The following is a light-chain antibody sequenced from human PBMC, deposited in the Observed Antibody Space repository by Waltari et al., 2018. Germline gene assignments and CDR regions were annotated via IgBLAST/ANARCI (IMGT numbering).Light chain of an antibody. CDR1: QSVLYTTNNKNY. CDR2: WAS. J-gene: IGKJ4*01. V-gene: IGKV4-1*01. CDR3: QQYHSPPQT. Sequence: DIVMTQSPDSLAVSLGERATINCKSSQSVLYTTNNKNYLAWYQQKPGQPPKLRIYWASTRESGVPDRFSVSGSGTNFTLTISSLQAEDVAVYYCQQYHSPPQTFGGGTKVDIK.